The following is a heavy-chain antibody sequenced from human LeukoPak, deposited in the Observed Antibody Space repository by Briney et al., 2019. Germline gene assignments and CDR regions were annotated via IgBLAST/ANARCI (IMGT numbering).Heavy chain of an antibody. CDR1: GFPFSSYS. CDR3: AKTVVVITFRFDD. V-gene: IGHV3-7*03. Sequence: GGSLRLSCAASGFPFSSYSMTWVRQAPGKGLEWVANIKPDGTTKFYVDSVKGRFTISRDNALNSLYLQMNSLRADDTAIYYCAKTVVVITFRFDDWGQGALVTVSS. J-gene: IGHJ4*02. CDR2: IKPDGTTK. D-gene: IGHD2-21*01.